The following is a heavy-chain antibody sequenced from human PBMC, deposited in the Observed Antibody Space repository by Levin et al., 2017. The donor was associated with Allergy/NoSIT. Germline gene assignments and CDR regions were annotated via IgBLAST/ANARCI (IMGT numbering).Heavy chain of an antibody. CDR1: GFTFSSYS. D-gene: IGHD3-22*01. Sequence: GESLKISCAASGFTFSSYSMNWVRQAPGKGLEWVSSISSSSSYIYYADSVKGRFTISRDNAKNSLYLQMNSLRAEDTAVYYCAREKMIEDYYYGMDVWGRGTTVTVSS. CDR3: AREKMIEDYYYGMDV. J-gene: IGHJ6*02. V-gene: IGHV3-21*01. CDR2: ISSSSSYI.